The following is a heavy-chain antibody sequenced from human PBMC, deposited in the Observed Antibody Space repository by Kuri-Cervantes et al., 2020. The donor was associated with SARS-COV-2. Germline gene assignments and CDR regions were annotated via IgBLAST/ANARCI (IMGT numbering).Heavy chain of an antibody. CDR1: GGSISSSSYY. Sequence: SETLSLTCTVSGGSISSSSYYWGWIRQPPGKGLEWIGSIYYSVSTYYNPSLKSRVTISGDTSKIQCSLQLSSVTAADTAVYYCARTQGVADCRGDNNWFDPWGQGTLVTVSS. V-gene: IGHV4-39*01. J-gene: IGHJ5*02. D-gene: IGHD2-21*01. CDR3: ARTQGVADCRGDNNWFDP. CDR2: IYYSVST.